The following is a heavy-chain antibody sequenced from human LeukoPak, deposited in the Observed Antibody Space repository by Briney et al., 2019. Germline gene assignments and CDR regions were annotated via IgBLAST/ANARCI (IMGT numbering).Heavy chain of an antibody. D-gene: IGHD3-22*01. J-gene: IGHJ4*02. CDR2: IIPNLGTT. V-gene: IGHV1-69*04. Sequence: SEKVSCKASGGTSNSHAISWVRQAPGQGLEWMGRIIPNLGTTNRAQNFQDRVTLTADKSTNTAYMELTSLTSDDTAVYYCATTNDGGGYQWGDFFDFWGQGTLVTVSS. CDR1: GGTSNSHA. CDR3: ATTNDGGGYQWGDFFDF.